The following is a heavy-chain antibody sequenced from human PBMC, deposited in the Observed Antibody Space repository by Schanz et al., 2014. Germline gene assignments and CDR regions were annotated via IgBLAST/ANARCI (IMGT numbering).Heavy chain of an antibody. J-gene: IGHJ4*02. Sequence: QVQLVQSGAEVKKPGASVKVSCKASGYTFISYGIKWVRQAPGQGLEWMGWIIPILGIANYAQNFQGRVTITADKSTSTAYMELTSLRSEDTAVYYCARGYGDSPTDFWGQGTLVTVSS. D-gene: IGHD4-17*01. CDR2: IIPILGIA. CDR3: ARGYGDSPTDF. CDR1: GYTFISYG. V-gene: IGHV1-69*10.